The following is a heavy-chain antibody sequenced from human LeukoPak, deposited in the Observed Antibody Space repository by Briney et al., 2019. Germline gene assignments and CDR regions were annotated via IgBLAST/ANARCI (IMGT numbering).Heavy chain of an antibody. J-gene: IGHJ3*02. V-gene: IGHV3-15*01. CDR3: ASHAPAIVAFSI. Sequence: GGSLRLSAAASAFTCNYVSLSWLRQAPGKGLEWVWHINSKTDCGTPAYAAPAKGRFTISRDDSKSALYLQMNSPTPEDTAVYYWASHAPAIVAFSIWGQETRVTVSS. CDR1: AFTCNYVS. CDR2: INSKTDCGTP. D-gene: IGHD2-15*01.